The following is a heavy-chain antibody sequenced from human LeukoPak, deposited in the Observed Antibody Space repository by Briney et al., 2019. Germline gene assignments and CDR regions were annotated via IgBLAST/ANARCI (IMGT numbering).Heavy chain of an antibody. V-gene: IGHV4-39*07. Sequence: SETLSLTCTVSGGSNSSSSYYWGWIRQPPGKGLEWIGSIYYSGSTYYNPSLKSRVTISVDTSKNQFSLKLSSVTAADTAVYYCARGLPLPTRYYYDSSGYPTHWFDPWGQGTLVTVSS. CDR3: ARGLPLPTRYYYDSSGYPTHWFDP. CDR2: IYYSGST. J-gene: IGHJ5*02. D-gene: IGHD3-22*01. CDR1: GGSNSSSSYY.